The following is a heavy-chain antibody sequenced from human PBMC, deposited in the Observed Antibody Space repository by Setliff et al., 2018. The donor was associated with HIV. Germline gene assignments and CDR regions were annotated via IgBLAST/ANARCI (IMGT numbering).Heavy chain of an antibody. CDR1: GGSIISSTYF. V-gene: IGHV4-39*01. D-gene: IGHD2-15*01. Sequence: PSETLSLTCTVSGGSIISSTYFWGWIRQPPGKGLECIGNIYYSGSTSYNPSLKSRVTISVDTSKNQFSLKLSSVTAADTAVYYYARLLVAGMLFDYWGQGTLVTVSS. J-gene: IGHJ4*02. CDR2: IYYSGST. CDR3: ARLLVAGMLFDY.